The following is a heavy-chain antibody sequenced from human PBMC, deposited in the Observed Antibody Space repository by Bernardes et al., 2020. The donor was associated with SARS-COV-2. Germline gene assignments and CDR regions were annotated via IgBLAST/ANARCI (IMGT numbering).Heavy chain of an antibody. CDR2: IKSRTHGGTT. CDR1: GFTFSNAW. Sequence: GGSLRLSCAASGFTFSNAWMSWVRQAPGKGLEWVGRIKSRTHGGTTDCAAPVKGRFTISRDDSKNMLHLQMNSLKTEDTAVYYCTTFDRNYGRNYYYYGMDVWGQGTTVTVSS. V-gene: IGHV3-15*01. CDR3: TTFDRNYGRNYYYYGMDV. J-gene: IGHJ6*02. D-gene: IGHD3-16*01.